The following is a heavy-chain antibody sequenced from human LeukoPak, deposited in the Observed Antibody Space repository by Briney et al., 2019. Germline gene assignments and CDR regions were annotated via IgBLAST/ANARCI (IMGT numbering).Heavy chain of an antibody. V-gene: IGHV1-69*05. J-gene: IGHJ6*03. Sequence: SVKVSCKASGGTFSSYAISWVRQAPGQGLEWMGGIIPIFGTANYAQKFQGRVTITTDESTSTGYMELSSLRSEGTAVYYCARGNKGYYYYMDVWGKGTTVTVSS. CDR1: GGTFSSYA. CDR2: IIPIFGTA. CDR3: ARGNKGYYYYMDV. D-gene: IGHD2/OR15-2a*01.